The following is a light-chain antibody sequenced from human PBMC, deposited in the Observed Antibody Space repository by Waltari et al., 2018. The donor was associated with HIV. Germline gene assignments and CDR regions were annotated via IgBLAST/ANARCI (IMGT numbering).Light chain of an antibody. J-gene: IGLJ1*01. CDR3: QSADTSGTRV. CDR1: ALAKQY. Sequence: LTQAPSVSVSPGQTARITCSGDALAKQYSYWYQQKPGQAPVVVIYKDTERPSGIPERFSGSSSGTTVTLTIRGVQAEDEADYFCQSADTSGTRVFGPGTKVTVL. V-gene: IGLV3-25*03. CDR2: KDT.